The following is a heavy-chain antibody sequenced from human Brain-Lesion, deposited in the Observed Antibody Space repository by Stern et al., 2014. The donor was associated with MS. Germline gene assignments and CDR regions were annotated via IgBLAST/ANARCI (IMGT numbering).Heavy chain of an antibody. D-gene: IGHD3-3*01. CDR3: ARDQRGITIFGVVTDYYYLGMDV. J-gene: IGHJ6*02. CDR1: GYIFTGYY. CDR2: INPNTGGT. V-gene: IGHV1-2*02. Sequence: QVQLVKSGAEVKKPGASVKVSCKTSGYIFTGYYIHWVRQAPGQGLEWMAWINPNTGGTKYAQKLQGRVTMSRDTSISTAYVELSSLTSDDTAVYYCARDQRGITIFGVVTDYYYLGMDVWGQGTTVTVSS.